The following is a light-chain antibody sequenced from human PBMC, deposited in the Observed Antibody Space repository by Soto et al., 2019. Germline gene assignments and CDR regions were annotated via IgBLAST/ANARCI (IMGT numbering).Light chain of an antibody. CDR3: QQYVFGSG. Sequence: EIVMTQSPATLSVSPGDRATLSCRASESVSTNLAWYQQKPGQAPRLLIYAASARATGIPARFTGSGSGTEFTLTISSLQFEDFEVYYCQQYVFGSGFGGGTNVDIK. CDR2: AAS. CDR1: ESVSTN. V-gene: IGKV3D-15*01. J-gene: IGKJ4*01.